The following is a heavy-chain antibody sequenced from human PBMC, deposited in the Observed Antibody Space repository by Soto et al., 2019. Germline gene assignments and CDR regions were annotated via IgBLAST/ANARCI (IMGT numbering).Heavy chain of an antibody. CDR3: AKVYGSPCVPFSS. J-gene: IGHJ2*01. V-gene: IGHV3-23*01. Sequence: GGSLRLSCAASGFTFSSYAMSWVRQAPGKGLEWVSAISGGGGTTYYADSVKGRFTISRDNSKNTLSLQMNSLRAEDTALYYWAKVYGSPCVPFSSGGRGPLVPAPS. CDR2: ISGGGGTT. CDR1: GFTFSSYA. D-gene: IGHD4-17*01.